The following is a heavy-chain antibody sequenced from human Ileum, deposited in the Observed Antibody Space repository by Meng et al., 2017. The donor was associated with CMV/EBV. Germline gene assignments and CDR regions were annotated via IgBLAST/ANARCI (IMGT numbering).Heavy chain of an antibody. CDR1: GFTFSIFA. CDR3: ANSDWSGYYSPPNY. Sequence: EVQLLGSGGGLVHSGWSLRLSCGACGFTFSIFAMGWVRQAPGKGLEWVSSISRSGNTTYYADSVKGRFTISRENSKSTLYLQMKSLRAEDTAVYYCANSDWSGYYSPPNYWGQGALVTVSS. V-gene: IGHV3-23*01. J-gene: IGHJ4*02. CDR2: ISRSGNTT. D-gene: IGHD3-3*01.